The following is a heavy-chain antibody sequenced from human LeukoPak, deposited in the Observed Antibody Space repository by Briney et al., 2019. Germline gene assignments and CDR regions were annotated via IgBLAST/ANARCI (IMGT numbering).Heavy chain of an antibody. D-gene: IGHD4-17*01. CDR2: ISSSGSTI. CDR1: GFTFSSYE. J-gene: IGHJ4*02. CDR3: ASVKPDGDYPYYFDY. V-gene: IGHV3-48*03. Sequence: PGGSLRLSCAASGFTFSSYEMNWVRQAPGKGLEWVSYISSSGSTIYYADSVKGRFTISRDNAKNSLYLQMNSLRAEDTAVYYCASVKPDGDYPYYFDYWGQGTLVTVSS.